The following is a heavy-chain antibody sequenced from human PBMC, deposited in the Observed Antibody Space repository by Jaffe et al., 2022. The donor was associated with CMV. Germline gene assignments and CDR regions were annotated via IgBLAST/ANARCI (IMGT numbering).Heavy chain of an antibody. J-gene: IGHJ4*02. CDR3: AKFWSGYYMGRDY. CDR2: ISSSSSYI. CDR1: GFTFSSYS. V-gene: IGHV3-21*01. D-gene: IGHD3-3*01. Sequence: EVQLVESGGGLVKPGGSLRLSCAASGFTFSSYSMNWVRQAPGKGLEWVSSISSSSSYIYYADSVKGRFTISRDNAKNSLYLQMNSLRAEDTAVYYCAKFWSGYYMGRDYWGQGTLVTVSS.